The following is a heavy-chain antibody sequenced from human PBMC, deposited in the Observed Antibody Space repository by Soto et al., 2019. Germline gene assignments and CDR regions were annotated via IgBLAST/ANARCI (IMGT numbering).Heavy chain of an antibody. V-gene: IGHV1-3*01. D-gene: IGHD3-16*02. J-gene: IGHJ3*02. CDR1: VYTFTSYA. CDR3: ARMVGRGVWGSYRPDAFDI. Sequence: GASVKVSCKASVYTFTSYAMHWVRQAPGQRLEWMGWINAGNGNTKYSQKFQGRVTITRDTSASTAYMELSSLRSEDTAVYYCARMVGRGVWGSYRPDAFDIWGQGTMVTVSS. CDR2: INAGNGNT.